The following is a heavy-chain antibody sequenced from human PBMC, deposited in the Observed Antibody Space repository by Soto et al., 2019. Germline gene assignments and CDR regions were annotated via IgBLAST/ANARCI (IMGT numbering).Heavy chain of an antibody. J-gene: IGHJ4*02. Sequence: GGSLRLSCAASGLTFSSYSMNWVRQAPGKGLEWVSSISSSSSYIYYADSVKGRFTISRDNAKNSLYLQMNSLRAEDTAVYYCARRTNGYFGYWGQGALVTVSS. CDR1: GLTFSSYS. CDR3: ARRTNGYFGY. D-gene: IGHD2-8*01. CDR2: ISSSSSYI. V-gene: IGHV3-21*04.